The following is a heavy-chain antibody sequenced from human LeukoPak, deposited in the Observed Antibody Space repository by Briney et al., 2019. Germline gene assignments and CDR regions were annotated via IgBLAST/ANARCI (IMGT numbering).Heavy chain of an antibody. CDR2: ISAYNGNT. D-gene: IGHD6-13*01. CDR3: ARDLVSGNGYTSSCYY. Sequence: GASVKVSCKASGYTFTAYSINWVRQAPGQGLEWMGWISAYNGNTKYAQKLQGRVTMTTDTSTRTAYMELRSLRSDDTAIYYCARDLVSGNGYTSSCYYWGQGTQVTVSS. V-gene: IGHV1-18*01. J-gene: IGHJ4*02. CDR1: GYTFTAYS.